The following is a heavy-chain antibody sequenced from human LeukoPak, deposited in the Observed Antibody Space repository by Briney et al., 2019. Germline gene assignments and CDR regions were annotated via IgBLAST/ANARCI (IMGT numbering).Heavy chain of an antibody. Sequence: ASVKVSCKASGYTFTGYYMHWVRQAPGQGLEWMGWINPNSGGTNYAQKFQGRVTMTRDTSISTAYMELSRPRSDDTAVYYCARDFCTNGVCSTAFDYWGQGTLVTVSS. CDR2: INPNSGGT. CDR3: ARDFCTNGVCSTAFDY. V-gene: IGHV1-2*02. D-gene: IGHD2-8*01. CDR1: GYTFTGYY. J-gene: IGHJ4*02.